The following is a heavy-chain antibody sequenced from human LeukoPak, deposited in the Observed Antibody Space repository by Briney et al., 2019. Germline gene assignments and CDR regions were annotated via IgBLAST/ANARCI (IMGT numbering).Heavy chain of an antibody. CDR1: GFTFSSYG. J-gene: IGHJ4*02. V-gene: IGHV3-21*01. D-gene: IGHD6-13*01. CDR3: ASTPAVSSWYYYFDY. CDR2: ISSSSSYI. Sequence: GGSLRLSCAASGFTFSSYGMNWVRQAPGKGLEWASSISSSSSYIYYADSVKGRFTISRDNAKNSLYLQMSSLRAEDTAVYYCASTPAVSSWYYYFDYWGQGTLVTVSS.